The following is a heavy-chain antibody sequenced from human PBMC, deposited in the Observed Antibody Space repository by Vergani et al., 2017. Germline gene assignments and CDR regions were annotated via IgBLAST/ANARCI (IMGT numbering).Heavy chain of an antibody. D-gene: IGHD4-11*01. Sequence: QVQLQQWGGGLLKPSETLSLTCVVNGGSFTSYHWTWIRQSPGEGLEWVGDIDHTGRPDYNPSLKSRLTTSVDKSRNQFSLTLNSVTATDTAIYFCARVNTETNSHLYYYYYMDVWGQGTAVTVS. J-gene: IGHJ6*03. CDR2: IDHTGRP. CDR1: GGSFTSYH. CDR3: ARVNTETNSHLYYYYYMDV. V-gene: IGHV4-34*01.